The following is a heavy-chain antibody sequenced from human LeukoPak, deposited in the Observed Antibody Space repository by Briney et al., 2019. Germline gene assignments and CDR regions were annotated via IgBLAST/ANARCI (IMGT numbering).Heavy chain of an antibody. Sequence: GGSLRLSCAASGFTFSSYGLNWVRQAPGKGLEWISYISSSGGSIYYADAVKGRFTISRDKAENLLYLQMNSLRAEDTAVYYCTRDQEGSDYWGQGTLVTVSS. J-gene: IGHJ4*02. CDR2: ISSSGGSI. V-gene: IGHV3-48*01. CDR1: GFTFSSYG. CDR3: TRDQEGSDY.